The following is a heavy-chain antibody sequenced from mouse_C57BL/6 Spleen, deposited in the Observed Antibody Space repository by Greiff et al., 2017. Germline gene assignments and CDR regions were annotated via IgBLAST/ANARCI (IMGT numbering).Heavy chain of an antibody. J-gene: IGHJ1*03. Sequence: QVQLQQSGPELVKPGASVKISCKASGYAFSSSWMNWVKQRPGTGLEWIGRIYPGDGDTNYNGKFKGKATLTADKSSSTAYMQLSSLTSEDSAVYFCARCLTTVGYFDVWGTGTTVTVSS. D-gene: IGHD1-1*01. CDR2: IYPGDGDT. CDR1: GYAFSSSW. V-gene: IGHV1-82*01. CDR3: ARCLTTVGYFDV.